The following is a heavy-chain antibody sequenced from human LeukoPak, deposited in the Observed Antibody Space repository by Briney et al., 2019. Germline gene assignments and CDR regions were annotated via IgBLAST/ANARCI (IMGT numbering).Heavy chain of an antibody. CDR1: GFIFDDYA. V-gene: IGHV3-9*01. CDR3: AKDKLSYYYYGMDV. Sequence: GGSLRLSCAASGFIFDDYAMHWVRQAPGKGLEWVSGISWNSGSIGYADSVKGRFTIPRDNAKNSLYLQMNSLRAEDTALYYCAKDKLSYYYYGMDVWGQGTTVTVSS. D-gene: IGHD2/OR15-2a*01. J-gene: IGHJ6*02. CDR2: ISWNSGSI.